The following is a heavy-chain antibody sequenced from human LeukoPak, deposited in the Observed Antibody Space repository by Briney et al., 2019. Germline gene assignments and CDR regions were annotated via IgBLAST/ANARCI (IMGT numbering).Heavy chain of an antibody. Sequence: GGSLRLSCAASGFTCSHFGMHWVRQAPGKGLEWVSIIYTGGNTYYADFVKARFTISRDNSKNTVYLQVKSLRAEDKAVYYCAREQPPGIYFDYWGQGTRLSVSS. CDR2: IYTGGNT. CDR1: GFTCSHFG. CDR3: AREQPPGIYFDY. V-gene: IGHV3-53*01. J-gene: IGHJ4*02. D-gene: IGHD6-13*01.